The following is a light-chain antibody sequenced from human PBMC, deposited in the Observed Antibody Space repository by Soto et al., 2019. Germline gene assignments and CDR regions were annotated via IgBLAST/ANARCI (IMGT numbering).Light chain of an antibody. CDR2: GAS. CDR3: QQYNNWPPVT. J-gene: IGKJ4*01. Sequence: EIVMTQSPATLSVSPGERATLSCRASQSVSSNLAWYQQKPGQAPRLLIYGASTRATGIPARFSGSGSGTEFTLTSSSLQSEDFAAYYCQQYNNWPPVTFGGGPKVEIK. V-gene: IGKV3-15*01. CDR1: QSVSSN.